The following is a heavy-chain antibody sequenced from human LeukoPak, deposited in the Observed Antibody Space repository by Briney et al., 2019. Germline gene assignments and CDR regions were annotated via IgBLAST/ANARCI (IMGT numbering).Heavy chain of an antibody. CDR2: IKEDGTRK. V-gene: IGHV3-7*03. CDR3: ARGEYYYDGGY. CDR1: GFTFSSHW. D-gene: IGHD3-22*01. Sequence: GGSLRLSCAASGFTFSSHWMTWVRQAPGKGLEWVANIKEDGTRKNYVDSVRGRFTISRDNAKNSLYLQMNSLRVEDTAVYYCARGEYYYDGGYWGQGTLVTVSS. J-gene: IGHJ4*02.